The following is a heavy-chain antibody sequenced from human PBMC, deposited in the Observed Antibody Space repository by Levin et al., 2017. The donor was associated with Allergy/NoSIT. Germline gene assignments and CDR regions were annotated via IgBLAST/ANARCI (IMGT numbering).Heavy chain of an antibody. CDR2: IIPIFGTA. Sequence: ASVKVSCKASGGTFSSYAISWVRQAPGQGLEWMGGIIPIFGTANYAQKFQGRVTITADKSTSTAYMELSSLRSEDTAVYYCAREEYDSSGYPLKGAFDIWGQGTMVTVSS. V-gene: IGHV1-69*06. CDR3: AREEYDSSGYPLKGAFDI. CDR1: GGTFSSYA. D-gene: IGHD3-22*01. J-gene: IGHJ3*02.